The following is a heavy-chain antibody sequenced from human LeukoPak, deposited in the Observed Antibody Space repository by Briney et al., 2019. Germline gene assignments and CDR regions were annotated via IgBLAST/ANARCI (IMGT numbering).Heavy chain of an antibody. V-gene: IGHV4-39*07. J-gene: IGHJ3*02. CDR2: IYYSGSA. CDR3: ARMYYDFWSGYPNAFDI. D-gene: IGHD3-3*01. Sequence: PSETLSLTCTVSGGSIISSSSYWGWIRQPPGKGLEWIGSIYYSGSAYYNPSLKSRVTLSLDTSKNQFSLKLSSVTAADTAVYYCARMYYDFWSGYPNAFDIWGQGTMVTVSS. CDR1: GGSIISSSSY.